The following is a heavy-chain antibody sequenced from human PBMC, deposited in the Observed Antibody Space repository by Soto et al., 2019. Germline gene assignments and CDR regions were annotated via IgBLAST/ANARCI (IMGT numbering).Heavy chain of an antibody. Sequence: ASVKVSCKASGFRFLSSAVQWVRQARGQRLEWIGWIVVGSGHTNFAQKFQERVTITSDTSTSTAYMELSSLRSEDTAVYYCAIDDMTVVVWGQGTLVTVSS. CDR2: IVVGSGHT. J-gene: IGHJ4*02. V-gene: IGHV1-58*01. CDR1: GFRFLSSA. D-gene: IGHD3-22*01. CDR3: AIDDMTVVV.